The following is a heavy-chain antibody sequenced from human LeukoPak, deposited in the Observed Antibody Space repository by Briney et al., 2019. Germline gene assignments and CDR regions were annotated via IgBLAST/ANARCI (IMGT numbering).Heavy chain of an antibody. J-gene: IGHJ2*01. CDR1: GFTFSSYA. CDR3: ARRAPYWYFDL. V-gene: IGHV3-64*01. Sequence: GGSLRLSCAAYGFTFSSYAMHWVRQAPGKGLEYVSAISSNGGSTYYANSVKGRFTISRDNSKNTLYLQMGSLRVEDMAVYYCARRAPYWYFDLWGRGTLVTVSS. CDR2: ISSNGGST.